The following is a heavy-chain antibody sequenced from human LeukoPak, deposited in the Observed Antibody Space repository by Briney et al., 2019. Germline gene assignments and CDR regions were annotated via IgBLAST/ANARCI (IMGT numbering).Heavy chain of an antibody. J-gene: IGHJ4*02. D-gene: IGHD3-10*01. V-gene: IGHV4-39*01. CDR2: IYYSGST. Sequence: SETLSLTCTVSGGSISSSSYYWGWIRQPPGKGLEWIGSIYYSGSTYYNPSLKSRVTISVDTSKNQFSLKLSTVNATDRARCSCARHELSGRRIPESWGPGNPVTVSS. CDR1: GGSISSSSYY. CDR3: ARHELSGRRIPES.